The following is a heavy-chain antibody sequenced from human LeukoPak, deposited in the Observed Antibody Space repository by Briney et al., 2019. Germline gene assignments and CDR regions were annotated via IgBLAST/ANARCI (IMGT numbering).Heavy chain of an antibody. J-gene: IGHJ4*02. CDR3: AKGGPSSYFEY. Sequence: PGESLRLSCAASGFTFSSYGMSWVRQAPGKGLEWVSAISGSGGGTYYADSVKGRFTISRDNSKNTVSLQMNSLRADDTAVYHCAKGGPSSYFEYWGQGILVTVSS. CDR2: ISGSGGGT. CDR1: GFTFSSYG. D-gene: IGHD6-6*01. V-gene: IGHV3-23*01.